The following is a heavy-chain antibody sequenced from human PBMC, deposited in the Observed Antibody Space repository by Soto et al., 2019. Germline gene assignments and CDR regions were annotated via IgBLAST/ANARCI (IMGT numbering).Heavy chain of an antibody. V-gene: IGHV1-3*01. CDR3: ARDLVVVPAAISPPHAFDI. CDR2: INAGNGNT. Sequence: ASVKVSCKASGYTFTSYAMHWVRQAPGQRPEWMGWINAGNGNTKYSQKFQGRVTITRDTSASTAYMELSSLRSEDTAVYYCARDLVVVPAAISPPHAFDIWGQGTMVTVSS. D-gene: IGHD2-2*01. J-gene: IGHJ3*02. CDR1: GYTFTSYA.